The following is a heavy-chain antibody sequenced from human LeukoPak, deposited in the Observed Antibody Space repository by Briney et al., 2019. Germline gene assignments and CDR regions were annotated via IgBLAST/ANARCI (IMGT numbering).Heavy chain of an antibody. CDR2: IKPDGSEK. CDR1: GFTFNNYW. V-gene: IGHV3-7*01. Sequence: GGSLRLSCAASGFTFNNYWMSWVRQAPGKGPEWVANIKPDGSEKYYMDSVKGRFTVSRDNAKNSLYLQMNSLRAEDTAVYYCAREPVPIWGQGTMVTVSS. J-gene: IGHJ3*02. CDR3: AREPVPI.